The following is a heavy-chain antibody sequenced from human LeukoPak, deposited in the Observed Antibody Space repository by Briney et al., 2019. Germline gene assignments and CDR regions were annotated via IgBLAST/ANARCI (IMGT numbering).Heavy chain of an antibody. CDR1: GFTFSTHT. CDR3: ARGLYYIDV. Sequence: PGGSLRLSCAASGFTFSTHTMAWVRQATGKGLEWVSYISGSTSVIYYADSVKGRFTISRDNAKNSLYLQMNSLRTEDTAIYYCARGLYYIDVWGNGTAVTVS. J-gene: IGHJ6*03. CDR2: ISGSTSVI. V-gene: IGHV3-48*01.